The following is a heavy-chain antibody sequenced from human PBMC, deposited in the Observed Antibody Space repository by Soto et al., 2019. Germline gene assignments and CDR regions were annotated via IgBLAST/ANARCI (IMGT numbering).Heavy chain of an antibody. V-gene: IGHV4-59*01. J-gene: IGHJ6*02. D-gene: IGHD3-9*01. CDR2: IHYSGST. CDR3: ASSSYDFFTGYVYYGLDV. CDR1: GGSISSYY. Sequence: SETLSLTCTVSGGSISSYYWSWIRQPPGKGLEWIGYIHYSGSTNYNPSLQSRVTISVDTSKNQFSLKLSSVTAADTAVYYCASSSYDFFTGYVYYGLDVWGQGTTVTVSS.